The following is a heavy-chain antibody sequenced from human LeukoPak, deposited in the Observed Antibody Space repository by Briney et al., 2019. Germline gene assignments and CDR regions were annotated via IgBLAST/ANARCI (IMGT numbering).Heavy chain of an antibody. CDR1: GYTLTELS. D-gene: IGHD6-19*01. CDR3: ATERTVLLRAVAGTYYFDY. CDR2: FDPEDGET. J-gene: IGHJ4*02. V-gene: IGHV1-24*01. Sequence: GASVKVSCKVSGYTLTELSMHWVRQAPGKGLEWMGGFDPEDGETIYARKFQGRVTMTEDTSTDTAYMELSSLRSEDTAVYYCATERTVLLRAVAGTYYFDYWGQGTLVTVSS.